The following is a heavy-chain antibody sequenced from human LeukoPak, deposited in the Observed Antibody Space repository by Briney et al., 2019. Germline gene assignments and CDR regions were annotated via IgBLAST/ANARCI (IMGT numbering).Heavy chain of an antibody. CDR3: ARAPASGEF. CDR1: GYSFTGYY. Sequence: ASVKVSCKASGYSFTGYYLHCGRQAPGQGLQWVGWINPNSGGTNYAQKFQGRVTMTRDTSISTAYMELSRLTSDDTAVYYCARAPASGEFWGQGTLVTVSS. V-gene: IGHV1-2*02. D-gene: IGHD3-10*01. J-gene: IGHJ4*02. CDR2: INPNSGGT.